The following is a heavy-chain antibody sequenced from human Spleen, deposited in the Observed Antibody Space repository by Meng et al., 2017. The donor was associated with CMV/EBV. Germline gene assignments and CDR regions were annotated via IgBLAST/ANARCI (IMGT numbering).Heavy chain of an antibody. J-gene: IGHJ4*02. CDR2: ISSSGSTI. D-gene: IGHD3-10*01. CDR3: ARDRGVNDYFDY. V-gene: IGHV3-11*01. Sequence: GESLKISCAASGFTFSDYYMSWIRRAPGKGLEWVSYISSSGSTIYYADSVKGRFTISRKNAKNSLYLQMNSLRAEDTAVYYCARDRGVNDYFDYWGQGTLVTVSS. CDR1: GFTFSDYY.